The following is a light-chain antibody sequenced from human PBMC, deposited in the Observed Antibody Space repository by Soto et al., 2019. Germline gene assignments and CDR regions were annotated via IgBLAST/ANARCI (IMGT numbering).Light chain of an antibody. Sequence: QSVLTQPPSVSGSPGQSVTIFCTGTSHDVGSTNRVSWYQQPPGTAPKLMIYEVSNRPSGVPDRFSGSQSGNTASLTISGLQAEDEGDYYCSSYTSSATVVFGGGTKVTVL. V-gene: IGLV2-18*02. CDR3: SSYTSSATVV. J-gene: IGLJ3*02. CDR2: EVS. CDR1: SHDVGSTNR.